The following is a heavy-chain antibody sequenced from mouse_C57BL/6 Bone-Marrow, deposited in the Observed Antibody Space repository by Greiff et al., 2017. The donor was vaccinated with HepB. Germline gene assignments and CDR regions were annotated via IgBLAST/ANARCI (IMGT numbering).Heavy chain of an antibody. CDR3: TRCYGSRAWFAY. D-gene: IGHD1-1*01. CDR2: IDPEDGDT. Sequence: EVQLQQSGAELVRPGASVKLSCTASGFNIKDYYMHWVKQRPEQGLEWIGRIDPEDGDTEYAPKFQGKATMTADTSSNTAYLQLSSLTSEDTAVYYCTRCYGSRAWFAYWGQGTLVTVSA. J-gene: IGHJ3*01. CDR1: GFNIKDYY. V-gene: IGHV14-1*01.